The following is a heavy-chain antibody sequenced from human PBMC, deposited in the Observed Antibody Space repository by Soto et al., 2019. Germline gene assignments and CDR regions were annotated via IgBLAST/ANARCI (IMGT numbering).Heavy chain of an antibody. CDR2: IYYSGST. V-gene: IGHV4-61*01. Sequence: SETLSLTCTVSGGSVSSGSYYWSWIRQPPGKGLEWIGYIYYSGSTNYNPSHKSLVTISVDTSKNQFSLQLSSVTAADTAVYYCAREYSSSWSNWFYPWGQGTLVTVSS. CDR3: AREYSSSWSNWFYP. D-gene: IGHD6-13*01. CDR1: GGSVSSGSYY. J-gene: IGHJ5*02.